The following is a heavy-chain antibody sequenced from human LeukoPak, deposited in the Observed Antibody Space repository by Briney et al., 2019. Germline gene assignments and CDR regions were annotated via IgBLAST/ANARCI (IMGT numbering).Heavy chain of an antibody. CDR3: ARLVSCSTSCYFGS. Sequence: SETLSLTRTVSGGSLSSYYWSWIRPPPGKELEWIGYIFYSGGTKYNPSLKSRVTISVDTSKNQFSLNLSSVTAADMAVYYCARLVSCSTSCYFGSWGQGTLVTVSS. D-gene: IGHD2-2*01. V-gene: IGHV4-59*08. J-gene: IGHJ5*02. CDR1: GGSLSSYY. CDR2: IFYSGGT.